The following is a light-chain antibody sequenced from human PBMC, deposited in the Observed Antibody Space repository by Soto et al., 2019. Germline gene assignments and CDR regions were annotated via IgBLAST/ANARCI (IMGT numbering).Light chain of an antibody. Sequence: QLTQSPSALSASVGGGFTSTCRASQSISTFLSWYQHKPGKAPKLLISSASSLQSGVPSRFSGSGSGTDFTLTISSLQPEDFATYYCQHSYSIPLSFGPGTKVDI. CDR2: SAS. J-gene: IGKJ3*01. V-gene: IGKV1-39*01. CDR1: QSISTF. CDR3: QHSYSIPLS.